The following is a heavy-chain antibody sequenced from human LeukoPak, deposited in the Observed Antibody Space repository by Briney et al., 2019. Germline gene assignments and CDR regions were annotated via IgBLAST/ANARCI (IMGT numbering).Heavy chain of an antibody. CDR3: ARLRGSGSHDAFDI. V-gene: IGHV5-51*01. Sequence: GESLKISCKGSGYRFTTYWIGWVRQMPGKGLEWMGIIYAGDSDTRYSPSFKGQVTISADRSSSTAYLQWSSLQASDAAIYDCARLRGSGSHDAFDIWGQGTMVTVSS. J-gene: IGHJ3*02. CDR1: GYRFTTYW. D-gene: IGHD3-10*01. CDR2: IYAGDSDT.